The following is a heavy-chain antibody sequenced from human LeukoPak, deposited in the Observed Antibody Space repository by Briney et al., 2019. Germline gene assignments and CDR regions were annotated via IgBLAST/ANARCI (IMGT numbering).Heavy chain of an antibody. J-gene: IGHJ4*02. Sequence: SGRSLRLSCAPSGFTFDDYAMHWVRQAPGKGLEWVSGISWNSGSIGYADSVKGRFTISRDNAKISLYLQMNSLRAEDTALYYCAKDRYYYDSSGYNDYWGQGTLVTVSS. CDR3: AKDRYYYDSSGYNDY. D-gene: IGHD3-22*01. CDR1: GFTFDDYA. CDR2: ISWNSGSI. V-gene: IGHV3-9*01.